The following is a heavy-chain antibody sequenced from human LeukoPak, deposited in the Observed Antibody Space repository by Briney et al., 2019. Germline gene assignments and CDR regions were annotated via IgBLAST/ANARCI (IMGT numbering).Heavy chain of an antibody. Sequence: PGGTLRLSCAASGFTFSSYGMSWVRQAPGKGLEWVSAISGSGGSTYYADSVKGRFTISRDNSKNTLYLQMNSLRVEDTALYYCPKNIGGLDYWGQGTLVTVSS. V-gene: IGHV3-23*01. CDR2: ISGSGGST. CDR3: PKNIGGLDY. D-gene: IGHD2/OR15-2a*01. J-gene: IGHJ4*02. CDR1: GFTFSSYG.